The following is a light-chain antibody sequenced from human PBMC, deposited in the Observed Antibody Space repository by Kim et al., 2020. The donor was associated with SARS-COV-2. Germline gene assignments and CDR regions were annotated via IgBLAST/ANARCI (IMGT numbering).Light chain of an antibody. J-gene: IGKJ4*01. CDR1: QGVGNY. CDR2: DAS. V-gene: IGKV3-11*01. Sequence: LYPGEKFTLAGRASQGVGNYLAWYQQKPGQAPRLLIYDASNRATGIPARFSGSGSGTDFTLIISSLAPEDFAVYYCQQRSNWPLTFGGGTKVDIK. CDR3: QQRSNWPLT.